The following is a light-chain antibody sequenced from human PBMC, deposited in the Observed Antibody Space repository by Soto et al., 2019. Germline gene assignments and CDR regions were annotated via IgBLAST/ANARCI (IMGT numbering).Light chain of an antibody. CDR1: QSISSSY. Sequence: EIVLTQSPGTLSLSPGEIATLSFSASQSISSSYLAWYQQKPGQAPRLLIYGASSRASGIPDRFSGSGSGPDFILTISRLEPEDFAVYYCQQYGSSPRGTFGQGTKVDIK. CDR2: GAS. J-gene: IGKJ1*01. CDR3: QQYGSSPRGT. V-gene: IGKV3-20*01.